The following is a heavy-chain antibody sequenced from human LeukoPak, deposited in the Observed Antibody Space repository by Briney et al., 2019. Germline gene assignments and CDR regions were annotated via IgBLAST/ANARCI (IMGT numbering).Heavy chain of an antibody. V-gene: IGHV3-23*01. CDR1: GFTFSSYA. J-gene: IGHJ5*02. D-gene: IGHD3-10*01. CDR3: AKDVYGSGSYEGNWFDP. Sequence: GGSLRLSCAASGFTFSSYAMSWVRQAPGKGLEWVSAISGSGGSTYYADSVKGRFTISRDNSKNTPYLQMNSLRAEDTAVYYCAKDVYGSGSYEGNWFDPWGQGTLVTVSS. CDR2: ISGSGGST.